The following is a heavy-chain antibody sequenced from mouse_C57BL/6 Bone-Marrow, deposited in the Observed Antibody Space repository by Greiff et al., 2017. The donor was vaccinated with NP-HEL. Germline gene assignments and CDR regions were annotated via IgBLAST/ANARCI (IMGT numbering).Heavy chain of an antibody. CDR1: GYTFTSYW. V-gene: IGHV1-69*01. J-gene: IGHJ4*01. Sequence: QVQLQQPGAELVMPGASVKLSCKASGYTFTSYWMHWVKQRPGQGLEWIGEIDPSDSYTNYNQKFKGKSTLTVDKSSSTAYMQLSSLTSEDSAVYYCARGVYAMDDWGQGTSVTVSS. CDR2: IDPSDSYT. CDR3: ARGVYAMDD.